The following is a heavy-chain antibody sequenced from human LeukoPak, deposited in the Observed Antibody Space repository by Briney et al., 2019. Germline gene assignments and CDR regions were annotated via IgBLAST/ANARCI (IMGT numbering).Heavy chain of an antibody. CDR1: GFTFSSYS. D-gene: IGHD5-12*01. CDR3: ARDRPTSKIVATTPNWSDP. V-gene: IGHV3-48*04. CDR2: ISSSSSTI. Sequence: GGSLRLSCAASGFTFSSYSMNWVRQAPGKGLEWVSYISSSSSTIYYADSVKGRFTISRDNAKNSLYLQMNSLRAEDTAVYYCARDRPTSKIVATTPNWSDPWGQGTLVTVSS. J-gene: IGHJ5*02.